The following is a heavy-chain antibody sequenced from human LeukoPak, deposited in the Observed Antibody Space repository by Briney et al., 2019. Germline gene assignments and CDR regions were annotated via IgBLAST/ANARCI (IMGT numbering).Heavy chain of an antibody. CDR3: AREGDILTGYTLDY. J-gene: IGHJ4*02. D-gene: IGHD3-9*01. CDR1: GGTFSSYA. Sequence: ASVKVSCKASGGTFSSYAISWVRQAPGQRLEWMGGIIPIFGTANYAQKFQGRVTITADKSTSTAYMELSSLRSEDTAVYYCAREGDILTGYTLDYWGQGTLVTVSS. CDR2: IIPIFGTA. V-gene: IGHV1-69*06.